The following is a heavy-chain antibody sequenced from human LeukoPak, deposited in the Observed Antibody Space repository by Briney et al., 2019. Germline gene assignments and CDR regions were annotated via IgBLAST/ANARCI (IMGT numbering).Heavy chain of an antibody. J-gene: IGHJ4*02. Sequence: GGSLRLSCAASGFTFDDYTMHWVRQAPGKGLEWVSGINWDSSYIAYAVSVKGRFTISRDNAKNSLYLQMNSLRAEDTAVYYCAKGGLRVTDYWGQGTLVTVSS. V-gene: IGHV3-9*01. CDR2: INWDSSYI. D-gene: IGHD5/OR15-5a*01. CDR1: GFTFDDYT. CDR3: AKGGLRVTDY.